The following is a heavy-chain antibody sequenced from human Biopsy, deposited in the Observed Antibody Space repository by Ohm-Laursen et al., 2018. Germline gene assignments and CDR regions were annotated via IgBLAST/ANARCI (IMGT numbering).Heavy chain of an antibody. J-gene: IGHJ2*01. CDR1: GGSIGGGEYY. V-gene: IGHV4-31*01. CDR3: ARGVPHYDGSGFPLAGYWYFDL. CDR2: ISYSGTT. Sequence: SDTLSLTCPVTGGSIGGGEYYWNWIRQHPGKGLEWIGLISYSGTTFYNPSLESLLTISIDTSKNHFSLNLRSVTAADTAVYYCARGVPHYDGSGFPLAGYWYFDLWGRGTLVTASS. D-gene: IGHD3-22*01.